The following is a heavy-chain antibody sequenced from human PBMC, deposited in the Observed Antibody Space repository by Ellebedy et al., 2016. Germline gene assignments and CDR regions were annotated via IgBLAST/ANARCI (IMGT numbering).Heavy chain of an antibody. J-gene: IGHJ4*02. CDR3: VSQIALGY. CDR1: GFSLSSYW. D-gene: IGHD3-22*01. Sequence: GGSLRLXXAPSGFSLSSYWMHWVRQAPGKGLVWVSHISSDGSHRNYADSVKGRFTISRDNAKNTLYLQMNSLRAEDTAVYYCVSQIALGYWGQGTLVTVSS. V-gene: IGHV3-74*01. CDR2: ISSDGSHR.